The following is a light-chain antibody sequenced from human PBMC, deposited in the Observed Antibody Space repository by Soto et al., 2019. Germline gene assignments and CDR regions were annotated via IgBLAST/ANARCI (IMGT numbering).Light chain of an antibody. CDR1: QSVGSY. Sequence: DIVMTQSPATLSVSLGDRATLSCRASQSVGSYLAWYQQKPGQAPRLLIYGASTRATGIPARFSGSGSETDFTLTISSLQSEDFAVYYCQQYDSWPPSYTFGQGTKLEIK. CDR2: GAS. J-gene: IGKJ2*01. CDR3: QQYDSWPPSYT. V-gene: IGKV3-15*01.